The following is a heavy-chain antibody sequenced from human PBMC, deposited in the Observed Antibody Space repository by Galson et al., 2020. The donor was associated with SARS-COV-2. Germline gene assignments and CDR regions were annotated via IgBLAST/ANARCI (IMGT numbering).Heavy chain of an antibody. V-gene: IGHV3-11*03. Sequence: GGSLRLSCTASGLIFSDYYMTWIHQAPGKGLEWISYISPSSDYTNYADSVRGRFTISRDNTKTSLFLHMDSLRAEDTAVYYCAGSHKNFWYNFDNSGQGALVTVCS. D-gene: IGHD6-13*01. J-gene: IGHJ4*02. CDR2: ISPSSDYT. CDR3: AGSHKNFWYNFDN. CDR1: GLIFSDYY.